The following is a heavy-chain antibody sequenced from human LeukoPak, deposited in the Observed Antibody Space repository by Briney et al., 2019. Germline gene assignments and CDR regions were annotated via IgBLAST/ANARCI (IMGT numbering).Heavy chain of an antibody. CDR2: ISGSGGST. CDR1: GFTFSSYA. Sequence: GGSLRLSCAASGFTFSSYAMNWVRQAPGKGLEWVSAISGSGGSTYYADSVKGRFTISRDNSKNTLYLQMNSLRAEDTAVYYCAKKGLWFGELLYSYYFDYWGQGTLVTVSS. V-gene: IGHV3-23*01. J-gene: IGHJ4*02. CDR3: AKKGLWFGELLYSYYFDY. D-gene: IGHD3-10*01.